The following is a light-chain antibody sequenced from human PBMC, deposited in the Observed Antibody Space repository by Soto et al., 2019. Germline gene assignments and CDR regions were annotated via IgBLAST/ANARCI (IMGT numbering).Light chain of an antibody. CDR2: EVS. J-gene: IGLJ2*01. V-gene: IGLV2-14*01. CDR1: SSDVGGYNY. Sequence: QSVLTQPASVSGSPGQSITISCTGTSSDVGGYNYVSCYQQHPGKAPKLMIYEVSNRPSGVSNRFSGSKSGNTASLTISGLQAEDEADYYCSSYTSSSALPFGGGTKLTVL. CDR3: SSYTSSSALP.